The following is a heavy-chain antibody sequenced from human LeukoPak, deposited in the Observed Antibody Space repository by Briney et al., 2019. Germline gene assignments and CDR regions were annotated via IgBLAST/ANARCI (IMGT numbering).Heavy chain of an antibody. J-gene: IGHJ4*02. CDR1: GGSISSYY. CDR2: VDHSGST. CDR3: ARLKATVSIHAYFDY. Sequence: SETLSLTCTVSGGSISSYYWTWIRQPPGKGLEWIGYVDHSGSTNCNPSLKSRVTISSDTSKNQFSLELNSVTAADTAVYYCARLKATVSIHAYFDYWGQGTLVTVSS. V-gene: IGHV4-59*01. D-gene: IGHD4-17*01.